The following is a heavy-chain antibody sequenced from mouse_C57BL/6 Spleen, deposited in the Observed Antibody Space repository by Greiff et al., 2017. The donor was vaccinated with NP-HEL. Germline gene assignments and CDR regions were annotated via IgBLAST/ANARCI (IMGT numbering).Heavy chain of an antibody. J-gene: IGHJ1*03. CDR3: ARYNDGSSYGYFDV. Sequence: VQLQQPGAELVKPGASVKLSCKASGYTFTSYWMHWVKQRPGQGLEWIGMIHPNSGSTNYNEKFKSKATLTVDKSSSTAYMQLSSLTTEDSAIYYCARYNDGSSYGYFDVWGTGTTVTVSS. CDR1: GYTFTSYW. CDR2: IHPNSGST. V-gene: IGHV1-64*01. D-gene: IGHD1-1*01.